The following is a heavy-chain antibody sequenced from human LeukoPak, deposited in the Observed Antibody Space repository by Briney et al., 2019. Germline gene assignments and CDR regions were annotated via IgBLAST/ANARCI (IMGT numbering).Heavy chain of an antibody. CDR1: GGSSSGYY. Sequence: PSETLSLTCAVYGGSSSGYYWSWIRQPPGKGLEWIGEINHSGSTNYNPSLKSRVTISVDTSKNQFSLKLSSVTAADTAVYYCARASRAARLHYWGQGTLVTVSS. V-gene: IGHV4-34*01. D-gene: IGHD6-6*01. CDR2: INHSGST. CDR3: ARASRAARLHY. J-gene: IGHJ4*02.